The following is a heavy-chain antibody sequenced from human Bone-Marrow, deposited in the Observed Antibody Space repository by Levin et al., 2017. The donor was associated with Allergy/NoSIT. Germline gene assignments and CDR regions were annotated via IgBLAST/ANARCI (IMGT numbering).Heavy chain of an antibody. CDR2: INHSGST. CDR1: GGSFRGYY. CDR3: ARGKNWGVARVGSSGWYFDY. J-gene: IGHJ4*02. D-gene: IGHD6-19*01. V-gene: IGHV4-34*01. Sequence: SQTLSLTCAVYGGSFRGYYWSWIRQPPGKGLEWIGEINHSGSTNYNPSLKSRVTISVDTSKNQFSLKLSSVTAADTAVYYCARGKNWGVARVGSSGWYFDYWGQGTLVTVSS.